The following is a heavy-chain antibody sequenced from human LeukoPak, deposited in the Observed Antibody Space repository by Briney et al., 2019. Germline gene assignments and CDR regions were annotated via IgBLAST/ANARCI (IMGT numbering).Heavy chain of an antibody. CDR1: GFTFSSYA. D-gene: IGHD3-22*01. Sequence: SGGSLRLSCAASGFTFSSYAMSWVRQAPGKGLEWVSAISGSGGSTYCADSVKGRFTISRDNSKNTLYLQMNSLRAEDTAVYYCATADYYDSSGYYRGSDYWGQGTLVTVSS. V-gene: IGHV3-23*01. CDR3: ATADYYDSSGYYRGSDY. J-gene: IGHJ4*02. CDR2: ISGSGGST.